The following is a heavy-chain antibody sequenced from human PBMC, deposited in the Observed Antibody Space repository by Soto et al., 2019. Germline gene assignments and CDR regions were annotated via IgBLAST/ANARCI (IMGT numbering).Heavy chain of an antibody. CDR2: ISGSRSTI. J-gene: IGHJ6*02. CDR1: GFTFSSYS. V-gene: IGHV3-48*02. Sequence: GGSLRLSCAASGFTFSSYSMNWVRQAPGKGLEWVSYISGSRSTIYYADSVKGRFTISRDNARNSLYLQVNSLREGDTAVYYCARYCSGGSCDPSHHYYAMDVWGQGTTVTVSS. D-gene: IGHD2-15*01. CDR3: ARYCSGGSCDPSHHYYAMDV.